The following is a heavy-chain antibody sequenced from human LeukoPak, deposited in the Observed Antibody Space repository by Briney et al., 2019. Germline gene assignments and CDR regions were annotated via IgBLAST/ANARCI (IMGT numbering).Heavy chain of an antibody. J-gene: IGHJ5*02. CDR2: IYYSGST. Sequence: SETLSLTCTVSGGSISSSSYYWGWIRQPPGKGLEWIGSIYYSGSTYYNPSLKSRVTISVHTSKNQFSLKLSSLTAAHPAVYYCARLRGDWFDPWGQGTLVTVSS. V-gene: IGHV4-39*01. CDR1: GGSISSSSYY. CDR3: ARLRGDWFDP.